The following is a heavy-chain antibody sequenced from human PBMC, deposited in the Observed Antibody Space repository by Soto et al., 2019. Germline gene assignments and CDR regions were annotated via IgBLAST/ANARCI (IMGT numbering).Heavy chain of an antibody. Sequence: QVQLVQSGAEVKKPGASVKVSCKASGYTFTSYGISWVRQAPGQGLEWMGWISAYNGNTNYAKKFQGRDTMTTDTATSTADMEVRSMRSDDTAVYYCARVLVGASHFEYWGQGTLVTVSS. J-gene: IGHJ4*02. D-gene: IGHD1-26*01. CDR3: ARVLVGASHFEY. V-gene: IGHV1-18*01. CDR2: ISAYNGNT. CDR1: GYTFTSYG.